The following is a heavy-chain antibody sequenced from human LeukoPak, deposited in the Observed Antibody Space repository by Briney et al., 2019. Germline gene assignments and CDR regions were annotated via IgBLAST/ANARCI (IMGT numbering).Heavy chain of an antibody. CDR2: MNPNSGNT. CDR1: GYTCTSYD. V-gene: IGHV1-8*03. J-gene: IGHJ4*02. D-gene: IGHD2-2*01. Sequence: ASVKVSCKASGYTCTSYDINWVRQATGQGLEWMGWMNPNSGNTGYAQKFQGRVTITRNTSISTAYMELSSLRAEDTAVYYCAKGYYCSSTSCRSYYFDYWGQGTLVTVSS. CDR3: AKGYYCSSTSCRSYYFDY.